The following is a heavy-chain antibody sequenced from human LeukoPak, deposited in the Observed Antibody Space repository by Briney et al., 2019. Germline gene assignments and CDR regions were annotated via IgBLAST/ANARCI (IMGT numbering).Heavy chain of an antibody. Sequence: GGSLRLSCAASGFTFSSYAMHWVRQAPGKGLEWVAVISYDGSNKYYADSVKGRFTISRDNAKNSLYLQMNSLRAEDTAVYYCARDIGLSYYDSSGYYFDYWGQGTLVTVSS. CDR1: GFTFSSYA. J-gene: IGHJ4*02. V-gene: IGHV3-30-3*01. CDR2: ISYDGSNK. D-gene: IGHD3-22*01. CDR3: ARDIGLSYYDSSGYYFDY.